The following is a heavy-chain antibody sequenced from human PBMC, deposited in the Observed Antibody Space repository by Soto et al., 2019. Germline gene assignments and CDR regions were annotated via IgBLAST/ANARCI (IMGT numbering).Heavy chain of an antibody. D-gene: IGHD6-19*01. CDR2: IKSETDGGTI. CDR3: TPLALKYNSDWYPLSD. J-gene: IGHJ4*02. V-gene: IGHV3-15*07. Sequence: EVQLVESGGGLVKPGGSLRLSCAGSGFTFSNVWMNWVRQAPGKGLEWVGRIKSETDGGTIDYAAPVKGRFTISREDSNNTLNLQMNSLKTEDTATYYCTPLALKYNSDWYPLSDWGQGTRVTVSS. CDR1: GFTFSNVW.